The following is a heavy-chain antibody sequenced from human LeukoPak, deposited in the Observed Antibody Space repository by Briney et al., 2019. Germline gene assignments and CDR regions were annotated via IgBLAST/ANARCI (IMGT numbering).Heavy chain of an antibody. CDR2: ISYDGSNK. J-gene: IGHJ6*02. CDR3: ARTNYDFWSGYYGGEGYYYGMDV. CDR1: GFTFSSHG. V-gene: IGHV3-30*03. D-gene: IGHD3-3*01. Sequence: PGGSLRLSCAASGFTFSSHGMHWVRQAPGKGLEWVAVISYDGSNKYYADSVKGRFTISRDNSKNTLYLQMNSLRAEDTAVYYCARTNYDFWSGYYGGEGYYYGMDVWGQGTTVTVSS.